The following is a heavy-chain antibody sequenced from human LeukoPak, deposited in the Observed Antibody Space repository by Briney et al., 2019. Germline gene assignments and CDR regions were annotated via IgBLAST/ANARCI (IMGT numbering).Heavy chain of an antibody. CDR2: ISAYNGNT. CDR1: GYTFTSYG. Sequence: GASVKVSCKASGYTFTSYGISWVRQAPGQGLEWMGWISAYNGNTNYAQKLQGRVTMTTDTSTSTAYMELRSLRSDDTAVYYCARDLRDIVVVVAATGEAFDIWGQGTMVTVSS. J-gene: IGHJ3*02. D-gene: IGHD2-15*01. CDR3: ARDLRDIVVVVAATGEAFDI. V-gene: IGHV1-18*01.